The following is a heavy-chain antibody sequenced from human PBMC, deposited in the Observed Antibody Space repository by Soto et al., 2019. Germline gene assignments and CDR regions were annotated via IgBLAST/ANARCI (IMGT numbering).Heavy chain of an antibody. J-gene: IGHJ4*02. CDR2: IIPIFGTA. Sequence: EAFCNGFGGTLSSDVLSWGRQAPGQGAEWMGGIIPIFGTANYAQKFQGRVTITADESTSTAYMELSSLRSEDTAVYYCARAKEQQLVPAPLYYFDDWGQGTLVTVAS. V-gene: IGHV1-69*01. CDR1: GGTLSSDV. D-gene: IGHD6-13*01. CDR3: ARAKEQQLVPAPLYYFDD.